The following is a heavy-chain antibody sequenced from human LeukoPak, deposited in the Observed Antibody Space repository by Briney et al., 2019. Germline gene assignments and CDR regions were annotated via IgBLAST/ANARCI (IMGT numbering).Heavy chain of an antibody. J-gene: IGHJ5*02. CDR3: ARVPVTTFWFDP. CDR2: FYHGGST. V-gene: IGHV4-38-2*02. D-gene: IGHD4-11*01. Sequence: PSETLSLTCTVSGYSISTGYYWDWIRQPPGKGLEWIGTFYHGGSTNYNPSLKSRVTISVDTSKNQFSLKLSSVTAADTAVYYCARVPVTTFWFDPWGQGTLVTVSS. CDR1: GYSISTGYY.